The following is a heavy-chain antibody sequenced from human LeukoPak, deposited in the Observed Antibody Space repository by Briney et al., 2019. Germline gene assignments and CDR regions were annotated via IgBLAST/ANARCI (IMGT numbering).Heavy chain of an antibody. CDR1: GGSVISTNW. CDR3: AREGGFYRPLDY. V-gene: IGHV4-4*02. J-gene: IGHJ4*02. Sequence: PSETLSLTCGASGGSVISTNWWTWVRQSPGKGLEWIGELHLDGRTNYNPSLESRLTISVDLSENHVSLKLTSVTAADTAVYYCAREGGFYRPLDYSGQGTLVTVSS. CDR2: LHLDGRT. D-gene: IGHD3-3*01.